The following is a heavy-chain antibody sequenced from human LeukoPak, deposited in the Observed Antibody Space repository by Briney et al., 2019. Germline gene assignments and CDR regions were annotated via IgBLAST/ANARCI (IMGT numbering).Heavy chain of an antibody. Sequence: PSQTLSLTCTVSGGSISSGDYYWSWLRQPPGKGLEWIGYIYYSGSTYYNPSLKSRVTISVDTSKNQFSLKLSSVTAADTAVYYCARERMVRGVIEGIDYWGQGTLVTVSS. V-gene: IGHV4-30-4*08. CDR2: IYYSGST. J-gene: IGHJ4*02. CDR3: ARERMVRGVIEGIDY. CDR1: GGSISSGDYY. D-gene: IGHD3-10*01.